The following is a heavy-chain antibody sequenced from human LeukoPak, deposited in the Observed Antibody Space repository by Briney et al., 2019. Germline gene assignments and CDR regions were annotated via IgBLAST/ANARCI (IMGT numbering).Heavy chain of an antibody. CDR1: GGSFSGYY. V-gene: IGHV4-34*01. CDR3: ARARRQRPRDYYYYMDA. CDR2: INHSGST. J-gene: IGHJ6*03. Sequence: SETLSLTCAVYGGSFSGYYWSWIRQPPGKGLEWIGEINHSGSTNYNPSLKSRVTISVDTSKNQFSLKLSSVTAADTAVYYCARARRQRPRDYYYYMDAWGKGTTVTVSS.